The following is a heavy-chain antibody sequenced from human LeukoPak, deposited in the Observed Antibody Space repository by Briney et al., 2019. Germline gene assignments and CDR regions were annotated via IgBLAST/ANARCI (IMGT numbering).Heavy chain of an antibody. D-gene: IGHD3-10*01. J-gene: IGHJ4*02. CDR3: ARDADGSGTLLDY. Sequence: GASVKVSCKASGYTFTSYGISWVRQAPGPGLEWMGWIKADNGNTRYAQKLQGRVTMTTDTSTTTAYMDLRSLRSDDTAVYYCARDADGSGTLLDYWGQGTLVTVSS. V-gene: IGHV1-18*01. CDR1: GYTFTSYG. CDR2: IKADNGNT.